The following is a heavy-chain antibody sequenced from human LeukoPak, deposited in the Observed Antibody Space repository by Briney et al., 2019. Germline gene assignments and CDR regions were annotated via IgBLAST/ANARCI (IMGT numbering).Heavy chain of an antibody. CDR2: MSPNRGNR. Sequence: ASVKVSCKASAYTFTSYDVNWVRQATGQGLEWMGYMSPNRGNRGYAKKFQGRVTITTNTSISTAYMELSSLRTEDTAIYFCAREGLDFWGQGTLVTVSS. CDR3: AREGLDF. V-gene: IGHV1-8*03. CDR1: AYTFTSYD. J-gene: IGHJ4*02.